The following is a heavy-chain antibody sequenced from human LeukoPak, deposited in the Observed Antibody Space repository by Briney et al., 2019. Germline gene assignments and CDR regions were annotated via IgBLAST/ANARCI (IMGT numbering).Heavy chain of an antibody. Sequence: SETLSLTCAVSGGSISSGGYSWSWIRQPPGKGLEWIGYIYHSGSTYYNPSLKSRVTISVDRSKNQFSLKLSSVTAADTAVYYCASYSSEYYFDYWGQGTLVTVSS. J-gene: IGHJ4*02. D-gene: IGHD3-22*01. CDR2: IYHSGST. V-gene: IGHV4-30-2*01. CDR1: GGSISSGGYS. CDR3: ASYSSEYYFDY.